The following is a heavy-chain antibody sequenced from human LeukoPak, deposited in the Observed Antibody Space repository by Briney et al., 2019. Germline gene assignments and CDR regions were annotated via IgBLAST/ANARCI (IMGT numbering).Heavy chain of an antibody. CDR3: ARVDGQWLLFGHHYYYYYMDV. V-gene: IGHV4-59*12. CDR2: IYYSGTT. J-gene: IGHJ6*03. D-gene: IGHD6-19*01. CDR1: GGSLSGYY. Sequence: SETLSLTCTVSGGSLSGYYWNWIRQPPGKGLEWIGYIYYSGTTNYNPSLKSRVTISVDTSKNQFSLKLSSVTAADTAVYYCARVDGQWLLFGHHYYYYYMDVWGKGTTVTVSS.